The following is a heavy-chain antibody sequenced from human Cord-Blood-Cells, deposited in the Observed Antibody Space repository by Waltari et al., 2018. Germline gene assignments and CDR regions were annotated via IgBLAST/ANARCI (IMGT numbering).Heavy chain of an antibody. V-gene: IGHV4-38-2*02. Sequence: QVQLQESGPGLVKPSETLSLTCAVSGYSISSGYYWGWIRQPPGKGLEWIGSIYHSGSTYYNPSLKSRVTISVDTSKNQFSLKLSSVTAADTAVYYCARDAGLWGPDYWGQGTLVTVSS. J-gene: IGHJ4*02. CDR1: GYSISSGYY. CDR3: ARDAGLWGPDY. CDR2: IYHSGST. D-gene: IGHD3-16*01.